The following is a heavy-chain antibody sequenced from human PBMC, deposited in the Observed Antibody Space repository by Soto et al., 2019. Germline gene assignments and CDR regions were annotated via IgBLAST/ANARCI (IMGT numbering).Heavy chain of an antibody. CDR1: GFVFSNVW. Sequence: EVQLVESGGGLVKPGGSLRLSCVASGFVFSNVWMTWVRQAPGKGLEWVGHIKSKTDGGTPDYTAPVNGRFTISRDDSKNTLYLQMNSLETEDTAVYYCTNFYFGYWGQGTLVTVSS. CDR2: IKSKTDGGTP. J-gene: IGHJ4*02. D-gene: IGHD3-3*01. V-gene: IGHV3-15*01. CDR3: TNFYFGY.